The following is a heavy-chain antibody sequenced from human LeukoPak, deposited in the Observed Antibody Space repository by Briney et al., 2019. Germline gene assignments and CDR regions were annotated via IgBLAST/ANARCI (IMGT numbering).Heavy chain of an antibody. D-gene: IGHD6-19*01. CDR2: IYNSGVKI. Sequence: QPGGSLRLSCAASGFTFSTDSMTSVRQGPGKGLEWVSSIYNSGVKIFYADSVKGRFTISRDNSKNTLYLQMNSLRVEDTAVYYCAKDVAPDSGWDLDYWGQGTLVTVSS. J-gene: IGHJ4*02. CDR3: AKDVAPDSGWDLDY. V-gene: IGHV3-23*01. CDR1: GFTFSTDS.